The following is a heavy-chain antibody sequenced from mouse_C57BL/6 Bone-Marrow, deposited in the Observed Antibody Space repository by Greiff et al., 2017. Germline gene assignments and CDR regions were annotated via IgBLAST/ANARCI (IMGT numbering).Heavy chain of an antibody. CDR1: GYTFTSYW. CDR2: IYPGSGST. V-gene: IGHV1-55*01. Sequence: QVQLQQSGAELVKPGASVKMSCKASGYTFTSYWITWVKQRPGQGLEWIGDIYPGSGSTNYNEKFKSKATLTVDTSSSTAYMQLSSLTSEDSAVYYCASRGYDYDYYYAMDYWGQGTSVTVSS. CDR3: ASRGYDYDYYYAMDY. D-gene: IGHD2-4*01. J-gene: IGHJ4*01.